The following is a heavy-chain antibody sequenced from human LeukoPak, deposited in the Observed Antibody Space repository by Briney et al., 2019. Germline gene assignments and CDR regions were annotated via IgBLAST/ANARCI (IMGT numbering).Heavy chain of an antibody. V-gene: IGHV1-18*01. Sequence: ASVKVSCKASGYTFTSYGISWVRQAPGQGLEWMGWISAYNGNTNYARKLQGRVTMTTDTSTSTAYMELRSLRSDDTAVYYCARGGGPYCGGDCYSASHPWGQGTLVTVSS. J-gene: IGHJ5*02. D-gene: IGHD2-21*02. CDR1: GYTFTSYG. CDR3: ARGGGPYCGGDCYSASHP. CDR2: ISAYNGNT.